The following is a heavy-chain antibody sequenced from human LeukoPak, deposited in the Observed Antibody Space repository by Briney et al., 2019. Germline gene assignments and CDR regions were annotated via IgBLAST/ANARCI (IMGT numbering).Heavy chain of an antibody. V-gene: IGHV1-69*13. CDR1: GGTFSSYA. CDR3: ARDDYDYVWGSYRYDHFDY. D-gene: IGHD3-16*02. Sequence: SVKVSCKASGGTFSSYAISWVRQAPGQGLEWMGGIIPIFGTANYAQKFQGRVTITADESTSTAYMELSSLRSEDTAVYYCARDDYDYVWGSYRYDHFDYWGQGTLVTVSS. J-gene: IGHJ4*02. CDR2: IIPIFGTA.